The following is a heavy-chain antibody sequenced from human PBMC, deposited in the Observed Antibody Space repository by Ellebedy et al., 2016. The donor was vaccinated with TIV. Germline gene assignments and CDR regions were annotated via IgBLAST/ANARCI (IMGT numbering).Heavy chain of an antibody. V-gene: IGHV1-2*02. CDR2: INPNSGGT. CDR1: GYTFTGYY. D-gene: IGHD3-3*01. Sequence: ASVKVSCXASGYTFTGYYMHWVRQAPGQGLEWMGWINPNSGGTNYAQKFQGRVTMTRDTSISTAYMELSRLRSDDTAVYYCARAPGVWSGYHYYMDVWGKGTTVTVSS. J-gene: IGHJ6*03. CDR3: ARAPGVWSGYHYYMDV.